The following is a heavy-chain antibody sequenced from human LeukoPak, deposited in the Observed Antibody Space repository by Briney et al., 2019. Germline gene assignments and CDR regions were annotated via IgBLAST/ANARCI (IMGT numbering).Heavy chain of an antibody. J-gene: IGHJ4*02. CDR2: ISYDGRNK. Sequence: GRSLRLSCAASGFTFSSYGMHWVRQAPGKGLEWVAVISYDGRNKYYADSVKGRFTISRDDSKNTLYLQMNSLRVEDTAVYYCARSSFNNILTPFDYWGQGTLVTVSS. V-gene: IGHV3-30*03. CDR3: ARSSFNNILTPFDY. CDR1: GFTFSSYG. D-gene: IGHD3-9*01.